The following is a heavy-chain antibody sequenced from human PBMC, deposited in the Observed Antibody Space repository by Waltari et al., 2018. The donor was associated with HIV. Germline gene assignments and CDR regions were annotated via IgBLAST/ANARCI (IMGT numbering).Heavy chain of an antibody. Sequence: QVQLQESGPGLVKPSQTLSLTCTVSGGSISSGSYYWSWIRQPAGKGLEWIGRIYTSGSTNCNPSLKSRVTISVDTSKNQFSLKLSSVTAADTAVYYCAREIVGATSRHDYWGQGTLVTVSS. D-gene: IGHD1-26*01. CDR1: GGSISSGSYY. J-gene: IGHJ4*02. CDR3: AREIVGATSRHDY. CDR2: IYTSGST. V-gene: IGHV4-61*02.